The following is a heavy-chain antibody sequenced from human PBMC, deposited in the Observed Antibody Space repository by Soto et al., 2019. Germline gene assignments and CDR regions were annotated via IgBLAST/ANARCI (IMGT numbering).Heavy chain of an antibody. CDR1: GYTFTTYG. CDR3: TRKGSAPYYYYGMDA. J-gene: IGHJ6*02. Sequence: QVQLEQSAPEVKKPGASVKVSCKASGYTFTTYGISWVRQAPGQGLEWMGWINTHNGNTNYAQNLQGRVIMTADTSTSTAYMELRSLRSYDTAVYYCTRKGSAPYYYYGMDAWGQGTTVTVSS. V-gene: IGHV1-18*01. CDR2: INTHNGNT. D-gene: IGHD3-10*01.